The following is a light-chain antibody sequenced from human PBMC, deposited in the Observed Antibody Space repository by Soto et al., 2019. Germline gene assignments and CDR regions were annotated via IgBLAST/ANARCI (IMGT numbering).Light chain of an antibody. CDR2: DAS. CDR1: QSVSSY. Sequence: EIVLTQSPATLSLSPGERATLSCRASQSVSSYLAWYQQKPGQAPRLLIYDASNRATGIPARFSGSGSGTDFTLTISSLEPDDFAVYYCQQRGDWPVTFGGGTKVQIK. V-gene: IGKV3-11*01. J-gene: IGKJ4*01. CDR3: QQRGDWPVT.